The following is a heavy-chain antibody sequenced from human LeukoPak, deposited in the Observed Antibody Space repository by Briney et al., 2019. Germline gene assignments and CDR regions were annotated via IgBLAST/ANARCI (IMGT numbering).Heavy chain of an antibody. D-gene: IGHD3-10*01. CDR3: ARDDTMVRGVSAFDY. V-gene: IGHV3-23*01. CDR2: LTGRGDRT. Sequence: PGGSLRLSCAASGFTFRNYAMTWVRQAPGRGLEWISALTGRGDRTYYADSVKGRFTIPRDNSQSTLYLQMNSLRAEDTAVYYCARDDTMVRGVSAFDYWGQGTLVTVSS. CDR1: GFTFRNYA. J-gene: IGHJ4*02.